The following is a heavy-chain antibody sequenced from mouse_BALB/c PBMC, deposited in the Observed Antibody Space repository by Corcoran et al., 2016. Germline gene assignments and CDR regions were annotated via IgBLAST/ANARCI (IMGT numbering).Heavy chain of an antibody. CDR1: GYSFTDYT. D-gene: IGHD2-4*01. CDR2: INPYNGGT. Sequence: EVQLQQSGPELVKPGASMKISCKASGYSFTDYTMNWVKQSHGKNLEWIGLINPYNGGTRYNQKFKGKDTLTVDKSSSTAYMELLSLTSEDSAVYYCARYEYPSKARVYWGQGTSVTVAS. CDR3: ARYEYPSKARVY. J-gene: IGHJ4*01. V-gene: IGHV1-18*01.